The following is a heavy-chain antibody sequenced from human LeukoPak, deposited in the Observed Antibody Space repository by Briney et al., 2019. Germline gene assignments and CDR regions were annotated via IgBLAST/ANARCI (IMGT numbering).Heavy chain of an antibody. CDR2: IGSASSYI. V-gene: IGHV3-21*01. D-gene: IGHD5-18*01. Sequence: GGSLRLSCAASGFTFGGYYMNWVRQAPGKGLEWVSSIGSASSYIYYADSVKGRSTISRDNAKNSLYLQMSSLRAEDTAVYYCARWASNSHDCWGQGTLVTVSS. J-gene: IGHJ4*02. CDR3: ARWASNSHDC. CDR1: GFTFGGYY.